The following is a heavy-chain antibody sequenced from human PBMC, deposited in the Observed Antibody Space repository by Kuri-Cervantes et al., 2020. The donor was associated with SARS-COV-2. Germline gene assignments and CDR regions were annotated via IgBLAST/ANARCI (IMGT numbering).Heavy chain of an antibody. V-gene: IGHV3-48*02. J-gene: IGHJ5*02. D-gene: IGHD2-15*01. CDR3: ARLTGLGYCSGGSCHGWFDP. Sequence: GGSLRLSCAGSGFSFSDYYMNWVRQAPGKGLEWISYISSSSDTIYYADSVKGRFTISRDNAKNSLFLQMNSLRDEDTAVYYCARLTGLGYCSGGSCHGWFDPWGQGTLVTVSS. CDR2: ISSSSDTI. CDR1: GFSFSDYY.